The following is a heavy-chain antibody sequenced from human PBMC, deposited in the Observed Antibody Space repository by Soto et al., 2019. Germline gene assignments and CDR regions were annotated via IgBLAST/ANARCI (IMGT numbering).Heavy chain of an antibody. CDR1: GGTFSSYA. CDR3: ASETGDGYDYFDY. D-gene: IGHD5-12*01. Sequence: QVQLVQSGAEVKKPGSSVKVSCKASGGTFSSYAISWVRQAPGHGLEWMGGIIPIFGTADYAQKFQGRVTITADESTSTAYLELSSLTAEDTAVYYCASETGDGYDYFDYWGQGTLVTVSS. CDR2: IIPIFGTA. V-gene: IGHV1-69*01. J-gene: IGHJ4*02.